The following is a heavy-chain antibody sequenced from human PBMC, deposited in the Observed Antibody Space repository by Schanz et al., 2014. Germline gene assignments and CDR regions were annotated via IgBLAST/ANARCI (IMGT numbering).Heavy chain of an antibody. D-gene: IGHD6-13*01. CDR3: ARDGEAAAGCDY. Sequence: QVQLVQSGAEVKKPGASVKVSCQASGYTFTSYYMHWVRQAPGQGLEWMGIINPSGGSTSYAQKFQGRVTMTRDTSTSTVYMELSSLRSEDTAVYYCARDGEAAAGCDYWGQGTLVTDSS. CDR1: GYTFTSYY. V-gene: IGHV1-46*03. J-gene: IGHJ4*02. CDR2: INPSGGST.